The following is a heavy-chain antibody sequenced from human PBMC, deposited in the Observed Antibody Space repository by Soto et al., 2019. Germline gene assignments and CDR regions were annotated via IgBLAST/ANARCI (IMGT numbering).Heavy chain of an antibody. Sequence: QVQLQESGPGLVKPSQTLSLTCTVSGGSISSGAYYWSWVRQPPGKGLEWIGYIYYSGSTYYNPSLKCRVTISGDTSKTQFALKRSSVTATDTAVYYCARDTYGDTYYFDYWGQGSLVTVSS. V-gene: IGHV4-30-4*01. D-gene: IGHD4-17*01. CDR1: GGSISSGAYY. CDR2: IYYSGST. J-gene: IGHJ4*02. CDR3: ARDTYGDTYYFDY.